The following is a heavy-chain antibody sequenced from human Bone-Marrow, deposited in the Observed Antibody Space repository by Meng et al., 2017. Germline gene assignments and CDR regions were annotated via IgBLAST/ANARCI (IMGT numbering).Heavy chain of an antibody. J-gene: IGHJ6*02. Sequence: GESLKISCAASGFTFTNAWMTWVRQAPGKGLEWVSYISSSGSTIHYADSVKGRFTISRDNAKNSLYLQMNSLRAEDTAVYYCAREGYSAPSYYYYGMDVWGQGTTVTVSS. CDR3: AREGYSAPSYYYYGMDV. CDR1: GFTFTNAW. CDR2: ISSSGSTI. D-gene: IGHD2-15*01. V-gene: IGHV3-48*04.